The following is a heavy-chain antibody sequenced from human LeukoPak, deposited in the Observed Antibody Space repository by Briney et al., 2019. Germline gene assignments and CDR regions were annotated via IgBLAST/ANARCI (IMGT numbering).Heavy chain of an antibody. J-gene: IGHJ4*02. D-gene: IGHD6-13*01. CDR3: ARDLVGSSCYFDY. CDR2: INPNSGGT. Sequence: ASVKVSCKASGYTFTGYYMHWVRQAPGQGLEWMGWINPNSGGTNYAQKFQGRVTMTRDTSISTAYMELSRLRSDDTAVYYCARDLVGSSCYFDYRGQGTLVTVSS. CDR1: GYTFTGYY. V-gene: IGHV1-2*02.